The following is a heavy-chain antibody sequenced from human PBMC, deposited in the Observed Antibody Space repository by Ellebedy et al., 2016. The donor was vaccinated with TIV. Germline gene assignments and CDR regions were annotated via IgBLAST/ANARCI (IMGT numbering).Heavy chain of an antibody. J-gene: IGHJ4*02. CDR1: GGSISSSSYY. V-gene: IGHV4-61*01. Sequence: MPSETLSLTCTVPGGSISSSSYYWSWIRQPPGKGLEWIGYIYYSGSTNYNPSLKSRVTISVDTSKNQFSLKLSSVTAADTAVYYCARTGHSRDGYNWYFDYWGQGTLVTVSS. CDR3: ARTGHSRDGYNWYFDY. CDR2: IYYSGST. D-gene: IGHD5-24*01.